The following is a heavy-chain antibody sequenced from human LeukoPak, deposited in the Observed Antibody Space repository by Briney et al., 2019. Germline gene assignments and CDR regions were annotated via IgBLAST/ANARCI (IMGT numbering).Heavy chain of an antibody. CDR2: INPNSGGT. CDR3: ARGSVYCGGDCLFDY. J-gene: IGHJ4*02. V-gene: IGHV1-2*02. Sequence: ASVKVSCKASGYTFTGYYMHWVRQAPGQGLEWMGWINPNSGGTNYAQKFQGRVAMTGDTSISTAYMELSRLRSDDTAVYYCARGSVYCGGDCLFDYWGQGTLVTVSS. D-gene: IGHD2-21*02. CDR1: GYTFTGYY.